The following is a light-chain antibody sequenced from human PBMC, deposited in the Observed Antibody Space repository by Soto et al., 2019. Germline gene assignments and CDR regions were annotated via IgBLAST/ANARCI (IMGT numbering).Light chain of an antibody. Sequence: VLPHPPSPSGPPGQSVTISCTGTSSDVGSFNFVSWYQQHPGKAPKLKIYEVSKRPSGDPDRCSGSTSGNTASLTVSGLQAEDEADYSCSSYAGNNNIVFGIGTKVTVL. CDR3: SSYAGNNNIV. V-gene: IGLV2-8*01. CDR2: EVS. J-gene: IGLJ1*01. CDR1: SSDVGSFNF.